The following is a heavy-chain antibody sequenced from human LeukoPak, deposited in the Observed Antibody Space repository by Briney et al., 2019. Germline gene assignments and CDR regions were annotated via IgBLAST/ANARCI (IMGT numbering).Heavy chain of an antibody. J-gene: IGHJ4*02. CDR2: INPNSGGT. Sequence: ASVKVSCKATGYTFTDYYMHWVRQAPGQGLEWMGWINPNSGGTNYAQKFQGRVTMTRDTSISTAYMEVSRLRSDDTAVYYCARDNYGSGSYYNNWGQGTLVTVSS. CDR1: GYTFTDYY. V-gene: IGHV1-2*02. CDR3: ARDNYGSGSYYNN. D-gene: IGHD3-10*01.